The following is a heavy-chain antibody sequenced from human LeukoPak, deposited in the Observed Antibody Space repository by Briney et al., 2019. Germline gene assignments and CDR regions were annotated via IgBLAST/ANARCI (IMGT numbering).Heavy chain of an antibody. CDR3: ARASYYDILTGYYNVYYFDY. J-gene: IGHJ4*02. CDR2: ISSSSSYI. V-gene: IGHV3-21*01. CDR1: GFTFSSYS. D-gene: IGHD3-9*01. Sequence: GGSLRLSCAASGFTFSSYSMNWVRQAPGKGLEWVSSISSSSSYIYYADSVKGQFTISRDNAKNSLYLQMNSLRAEDTAVYYCARASYYDILTGYYNVYYFDYWGQGTLVTVSS.